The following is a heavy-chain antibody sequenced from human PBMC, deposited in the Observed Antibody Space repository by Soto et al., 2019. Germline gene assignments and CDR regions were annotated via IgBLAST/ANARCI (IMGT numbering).Heavy chain of an antibody. J-gene: IGHJ4*02. CDR3: TTGTIRIAARSGY. CDR1: GFTFSNAW. Sequence: GGSLRLSCAASGFTFSNAWMNWVRQAPGKGLEWVGRIKSKTDGGTTEYAAPVKGRFTISRDDSKNTLYLQMNSLKTEDTAVYYCTTGTIRIAARSGYWGQGTLVTVSS. CDR2: IKSKTDGGTT. V-gene: IGHV3-15*07. D-gene: IGHD6-6*01.